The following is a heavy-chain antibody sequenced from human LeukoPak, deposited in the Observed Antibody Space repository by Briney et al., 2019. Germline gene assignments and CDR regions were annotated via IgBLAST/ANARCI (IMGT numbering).Heavy chain of an antibody. CDR3: ARDKKTDDYYYYGMDV. CDR1: GFTVSSNY. V-gene: IGHV3-66*01. J-gene: IGHJ6*02. Sequence: GGSLRLSCAASGFTVSSNYMGWVRQAPGKGLEWVSVIYSGGSTYYADSVKGRFTISRDNSKNTLYLQMNSLRAEDTAVYYCARDKKTDDYYYYGMDVWGQGTTVTVSS. CDR2: IYSGGST.